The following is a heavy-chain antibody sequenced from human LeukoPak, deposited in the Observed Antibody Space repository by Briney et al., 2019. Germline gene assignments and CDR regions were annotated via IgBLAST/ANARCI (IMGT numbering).Heavy chain of an antibody. V-gene: IGHV3-30*18. CDR3: AKDHERRRSGQDV. CDR2: ISYDGSNK. D-gene: IGHD1-1*01. J-gene: IGHJ6*02. Sequence: GGSLRLSCAASGFTFSSYGMHWVRQAPGKGLEWVAVISYDGSNKYYADSVKGRFTISRDNSKNTLDLQMNSLRAEDTAVYYCAKDHERRRSGQDVWGQGTTVTVSS. CDR1: GFTFSSYG.